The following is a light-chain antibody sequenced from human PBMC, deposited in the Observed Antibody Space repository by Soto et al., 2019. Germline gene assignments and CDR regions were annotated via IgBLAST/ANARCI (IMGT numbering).Light chain of an antibody. Sequence: DIQMTQFPSTLSASVGDRVTITCRASESISSWLAWYQQKPGKAPKILIYKASTLQSGVPSRFTGSGSGTEFTLTISRLEPEDFAVYYCQQYGSSLTFGGGTKVEIK. CDR2: KAS. CDR1: ESISSW. CDR3: QQYGSSLT. J-gene: IGKJ4*01. V-gene: IGKV1-5*03.